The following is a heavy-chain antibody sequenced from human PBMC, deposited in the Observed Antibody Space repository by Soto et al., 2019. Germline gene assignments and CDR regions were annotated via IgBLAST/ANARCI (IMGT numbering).Heavy chain of an antibody. Sequence: QVQLQESGPALVKPSETLSLTCRVSNVSVSGSYWAWIRQPPGKGLEWIGWVYSSGTTKYNPSLKSRVTISMDTSKNEVFLKLTSVTTSDTAVYFCAKDRGGRGPFDPWGQGTLVTVSS. V-gene: IGHV4-59*02. J-gene: IGHJ5*01. CDR2: VYSSGTT. CDR3: AKDRGGRGPFDP. CDR1: NVSVSGSY. D-gene: IGHD1-26*01.